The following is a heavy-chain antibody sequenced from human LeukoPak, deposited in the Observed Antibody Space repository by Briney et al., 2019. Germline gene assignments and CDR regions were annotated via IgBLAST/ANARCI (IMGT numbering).Heavy chain of an antibody. CDR2: TYYRSKWYN. CDR1: GDSVSCNSAA. D-gene: IGHD6-13*01. CDR3: ARGAAATEYYFDY. J-gene: IGHJ4*02. V-gene: IGHV6-1*01. Sequence: SQTLSRTCAISGDSVSCNSAAWNWIRHSPSTGLEWLVRTYYRSKWYNDYAVSVKSRITINPDTSKNQFSLQLNSVTPEDTAVYYCARGAAATEYYFDYWGQGTLVTVSS.